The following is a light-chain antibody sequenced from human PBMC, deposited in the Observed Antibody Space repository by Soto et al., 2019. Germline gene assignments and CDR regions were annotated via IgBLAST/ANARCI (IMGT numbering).Light chain of an antibody. CDR2: DVS. J-gene: IGLJ7*01. CDR3: SSYTSSSTWV. Sequence: QSALTQPASVSGSPGQSITISCTGTSSDVGGYNYVSWYQQHPGKAPKLMIYDVSNRPSGVSNRFSGSKSGNTASLTISGLKAEDEADYYCSSYTSSSTWVFGGGPQLTVL. V-gene: IGLV2-14*01. CDR1: SSDVGGYNY.